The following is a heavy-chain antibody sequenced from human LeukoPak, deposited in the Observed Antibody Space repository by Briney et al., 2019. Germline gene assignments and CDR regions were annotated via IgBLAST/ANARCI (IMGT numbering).Heavy chain of an antibody. CDR2: IYYSGST. V-gene: IGHV4-59*11. D-gene: IGHD2-2*01. CDR1: GGSISSHY. Sequence: SETLSLTCTVSGGSISSHYWSWIRQPPGKGLEWIGYIYYSGSTNYNPSLKSRVTISVDTSKNQFSLKLNSVTAADTAVYYCARDRAMSAFDIWGQGTMVTVSS. J-gene: IGHJ3*02. CDR3: ARDRAMSAFDI.